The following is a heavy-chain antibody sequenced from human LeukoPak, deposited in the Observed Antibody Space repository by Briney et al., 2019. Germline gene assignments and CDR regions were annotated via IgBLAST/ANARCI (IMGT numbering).Heavy chain of an antibody. D-gene: IGHD1-26*01. CDR2: ISYDGSNK. Sequence: GGSLRLSCAASGFTFSSYGMLWVRQAPGKGLEWVAVISYDGSNKYYADSVKGRFTISRDNSKNTLYLQMNSLRAEDTAVYYCAKAESLVGAIDYWGQGTLVTVSS. CDR1: GFTFSSYG. V-gene: IGHV3-30*18. J-gene: IGHJ4*02. CDR3: AKAESLVGAIDY.